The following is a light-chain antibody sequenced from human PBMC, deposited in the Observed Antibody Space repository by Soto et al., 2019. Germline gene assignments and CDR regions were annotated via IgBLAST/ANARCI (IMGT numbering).Light chain of an antibody. J-gene: IGLJ2*01. CDR2: LNSDGSH. CDR3: QTWGTGIRV. V-gene: IGLV4-69*01. Sequence: QSVLTQSPSASASLGASVKLTCTLSSGHSSYDIAWHQQQPEKGPRYLMKLNSDGSHTKGDGIPDRFSGSSSGAERYLIISSLQSEDEAYYFCQTWGTGIRVFGGVTKLTVL. CDR1: SGHSSYD.